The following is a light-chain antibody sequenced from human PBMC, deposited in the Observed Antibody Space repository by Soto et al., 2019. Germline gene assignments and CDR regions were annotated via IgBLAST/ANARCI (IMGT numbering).Light chain of an antibody. J-gene: IGKJ4*01. V-gene: IGKV1-33*01. Sequence: DIQMTQSPSSLSASEGDRVTITCQSSHDVSRNLNWFQQKPGEAPQLLIYDASNLERGLPSRFSGSGSGTDFTLTISSLQPEDVATYYCQQYNSMLSFGGGTEGEIK. CDR2: DAS. CDR1: HDVSRN. CDR3: QQYNSMLS.